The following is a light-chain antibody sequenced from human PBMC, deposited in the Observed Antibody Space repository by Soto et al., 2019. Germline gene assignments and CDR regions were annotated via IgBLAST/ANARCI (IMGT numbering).Light chain of an antibody. CDR3: QPYKYWPRT. J-gene: IGKJ1*01. V-gene: IGKV3-15*01. Sequence: EVVMTQSPAILSVSPGERATLSCRASQSVNSDLAWYQQRPGQAPRLLIHGASTRATGIPARFSGSGSGTEFTLTISSLQSEDFAIYYCQPYKYWPRTFGQGTKVDIK. CDR2: GAS. CDR1: QSVNSD.